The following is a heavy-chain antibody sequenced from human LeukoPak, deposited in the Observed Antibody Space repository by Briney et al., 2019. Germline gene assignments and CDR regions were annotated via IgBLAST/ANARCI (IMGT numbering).Heavy chain of an antibody. J-gene: IGHJ4*02. CDR1: GYTFSSYW. CDR2: INTDGGST. Sequence: GGSLRLSCAASGYTFSSYWMHRVRQAPGKGLVWVSRINTDGGSTTYADSVKGRFTISRDNAKNTLYLQMNSLRAEDTAVYYCGRGFSIVPAGIPDYWGLGTLVTVSS. D-gene: IGHD2-2*02. CDR3: GRGFSIVPAGIPDY. V-gene: IGHV3-74*01.